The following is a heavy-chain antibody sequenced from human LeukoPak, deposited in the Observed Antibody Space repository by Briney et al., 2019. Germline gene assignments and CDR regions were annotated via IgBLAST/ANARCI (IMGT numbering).Heavy chain of an antibody. Sequence: SETLSLICAVYGGSFSGYYWSWIRQPPGKGLEWIGEINHSGSTNYNPSLKSRVTISVDTSKNQFSLKLSSVTAADTAVYYCARGRGDFWSGYYFPYYYYGMDVWGQGTTVTVSS. V-gene: IGHV4-34*01. CDR1: GGSFSGYY. D-gene: IGHD3-3*01. CDR2: INHSGST. CDR3: ARGRGDFWSGYYFPYYYYGMDV. J-gene: IGHJ6*02.